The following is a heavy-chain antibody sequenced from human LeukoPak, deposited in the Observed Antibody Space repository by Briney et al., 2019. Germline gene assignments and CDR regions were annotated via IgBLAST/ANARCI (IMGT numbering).Heavy chain of an antibody. Sequence: ASVKVSCKASGYTFTGYFIHWVRQAPGQGLEWMGWINPNSGGTDYAQKFQGRVTMTRDTSISTAYMELSRLRSDDTAVYYCARDERYDSSGYPFDYWGQGTLVTVSS. CDR2: INPNSGGT. CDR1: GYTFTGYF. D-gene: IGHD3-22*01. CDR3: ARDERYDSSGYPFDY. V-gene: IGHV1-2*02. J-gene: IGHJ4*02.